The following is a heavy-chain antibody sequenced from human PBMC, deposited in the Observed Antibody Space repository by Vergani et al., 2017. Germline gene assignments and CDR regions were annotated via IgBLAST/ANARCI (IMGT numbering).Heavy chain of an antibody. J-gene: IGHJ6*02. CDR1: GLTFSNYA. D-gene: IGHD3-9*01. CDR2: MSSGDSI. CDR3: ERDSDTGSSVSYNYYAMDV. Sequence: VQLVESGGGVVQPGRSLRLSCAASGLTFSNYAMHWVRQAPGKGLEWISYMSSGDSIYYADSVKGRFTVSRDNTKNTLYLQMKRLRAEDTAVYYCERDSDTGSSVSYNYYAMDVWGRGTTVSVSS. V-gene: IGHV3-69-1*02.